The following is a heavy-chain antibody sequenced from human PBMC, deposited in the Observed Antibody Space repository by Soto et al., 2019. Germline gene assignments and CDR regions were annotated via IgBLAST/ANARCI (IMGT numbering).Heavy chain of an antibody. CDR1: GFTFSSYG. J-gene: IGHJ4*02. CDR3: ARGGYCSGGSCYSRGNDY. D-gene: IGHD2-15*01. CDR2: IWYDGSNK. V-gene: IGHV3-33*01. Sequence: QVQLVESGGGVVQPGRSMRLSCAASGFTFSSYGRHWVRQAPGKGLEWVAVIWYDGSNKYYADSVKGRFTISRDNSKNTLYLQMNSLRAEDTAVYYCARGGYCSGGSCYSRGNDYWGQGTLVTVSS.